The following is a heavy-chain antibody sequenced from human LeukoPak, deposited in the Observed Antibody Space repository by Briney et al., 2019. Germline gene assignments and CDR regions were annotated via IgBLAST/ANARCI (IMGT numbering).Heavy chain of an antibody. J-gene: IGHJ6*03. CDR3: ARVGSYSNYGVYYYYYMDV. V-gene: IGHV1-69*06. Sequence: ASVKVSCKASGGTFSSYAISWVRQAPGQGLEWMGGIIPIFGTANYAQKFQGRVTITADKSTSTAYMELSSLRSEDTAVYYCARVGSYSNYGVYYYYYMDVWGKGTTVTVSS. CDR2: IIPIFGTA. D-gene: IGHD4-11*01. CDR1: GGTFSSYA.